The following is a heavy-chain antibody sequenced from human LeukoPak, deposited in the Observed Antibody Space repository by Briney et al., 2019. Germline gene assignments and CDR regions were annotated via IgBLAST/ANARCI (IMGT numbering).Heavy chain of an antibody. CDR3: AVAGVRYYDSSGLYAFDF. CDR2: IYYSGST. J-gene: IGHJ3*01. D-gene: IGHD3-22*01. Sequence: PSETLSLTCTVSGGSISSSSYFWGWIRQPPGKGLEWIGTIYYSGSTYYNPSLKGRVIISVDASKNQFSLKLSSVTAADTAVYYCAVAGVRYYDSSGLYAFDFWGQGTMVTVSS. CDR1: GGSISSSSYF. V-gene: IGHV4-39*01.